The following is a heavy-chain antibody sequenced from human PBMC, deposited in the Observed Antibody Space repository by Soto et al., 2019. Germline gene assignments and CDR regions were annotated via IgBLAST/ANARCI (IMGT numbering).Heavy chain of an antibody. CDR3: AKDTSSSPYYMDV. J-gene: IGHJ6*03. V-gene: IGHV3-23*01. CDR2: ITGSTGTT. CDR1: GFTFSNFA. D-gene: IGHD2-2*01. Sequence: EVQVLESGGGSVQPGGSLRLSCAASGFTFSNFAISWVRHAPGKGLEWVSEITGSTGTTYYADSVKGRFIISRDNSKNTVHLQMNSLRAEDTAVYYCAKDTSSSPYYMDVWGKGNPVTVSS.